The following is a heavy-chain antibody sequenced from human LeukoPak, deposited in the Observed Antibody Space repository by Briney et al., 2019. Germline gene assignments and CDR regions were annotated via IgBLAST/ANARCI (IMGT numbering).Heavy chain of an antibody. CDR1: GGSISSYY. V-gene: IGHV4-59*01. D-gene: IGHD2-8*02. J-gene: IGHJ5*02. CDR2: IYYSGST. CDR3: ARDSGGQTPLNWFDP. Sequence: PSETLSLTCTVSGGSISSYYWSWIRQPPGKGLEWIGYIYYSGSTNYNPSLKSRVTISVDTSKNQFSLKLSSVTAADTAVYYCARDSGGQTPLNWFDPWGQGTLVTVSS.